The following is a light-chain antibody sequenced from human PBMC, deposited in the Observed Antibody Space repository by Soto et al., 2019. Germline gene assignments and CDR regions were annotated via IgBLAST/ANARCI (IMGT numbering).Light chain of an antibody. Sequence: DIQMTQSPSSLSASIGDRVTITCRASQRISSHLNWYQQQPGKTPRLLIYATSSLQSGIPTRFSGSGYGTDFTLVITSLQPEDFATYYCQRSYRSPWTFGQGTKVEIK. CDR3: QRSYRSPWT. V-gene: IGKV1-39*01. CDR1: QRISSH. CDR2: ATS. J-gene: IGKJ1*01.